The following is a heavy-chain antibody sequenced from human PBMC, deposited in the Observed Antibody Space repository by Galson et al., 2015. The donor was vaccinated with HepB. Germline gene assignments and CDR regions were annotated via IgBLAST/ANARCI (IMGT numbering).Heavy chain of an antibody. CDR2: ISAHDDDT. CDR1: DYTFTNFD. CDR3: ASGRESWNSEVNC. Sequence: SVKVSCKASDYTFTNFDINWVRQAPGQGLEWMGWISAHDDDTKYAKKFQGRVTMTTDTPTNTVYMELRSLRFDDTAIYFCASGRESWNSEVNCWGQGTLVFVSS. D-gene: IGHD1/OR15-1a*01. J-gene: IGHJ4*02. V-gene: IGHV1-18*01.